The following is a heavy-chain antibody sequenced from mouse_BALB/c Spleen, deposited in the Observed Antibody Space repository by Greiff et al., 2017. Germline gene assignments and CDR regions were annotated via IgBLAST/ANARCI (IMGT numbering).Heavy chain of an antibody. D-gene: IGHD2-4*01. J-gene: IGHJ4*01. CDR2: ISNGGGST. V-gene: IGHV5-12-2*01. CDR3: ARRGMITTGAMDY. Sequence: DVKLVESGGGLVQPGGSLKLSCAASGFTFSSYTMSWVRQTPEKRLEWVAYISNGGGSTYYPDTVKGRFTISSDNAKNTLYLQMSSRKSEDTAMYYCARRGMITTGAMDYWGQGTSVTVSS. CDR1: GFTFSSYT.